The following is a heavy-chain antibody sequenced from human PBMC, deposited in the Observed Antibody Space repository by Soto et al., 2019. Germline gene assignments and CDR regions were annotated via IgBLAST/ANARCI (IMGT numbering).Heavy chain of an antibody. V-gene: IGHV3-23*01. CDR2: ISGSGGST. Sequence: QPGGSLRLSCVASGFTFSSYWMSWVRQAPGKGLEWVSAISGSGGSTYYADSVKGRFTISRDNSKNTLYLQMNSLRAEDTAVYYCAKVGYDSSGYYHYWGQGTLVTVSS. CDR1: GFTFSSYW. CDR3: AKVGYDSSGYYHY. D-gene: IGHD3-22*01. J-gene: IGHJ4*02.